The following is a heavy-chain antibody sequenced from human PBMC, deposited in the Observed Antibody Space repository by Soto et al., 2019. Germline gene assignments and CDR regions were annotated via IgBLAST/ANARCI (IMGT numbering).Heavy chain of an antibody. CDR3: ARRGYDDNGYYHFDY. Sequence: ASVKFSCKASGYTFSGYYIHWVRQAPGQGLEWMGWINPDSGCTNYAQKFQGRVTMTRETSISTAYMELSRLRSDDTAVYYCARRGYDDNGYYHFDYWGQGALVTVSS. J-gene: IGHJ4*02. CDR2: INPDSGCT. V-gene: IGHV1-2*02. D-gene: IGHD3-22*01. CDR1: GYTFSGYY.